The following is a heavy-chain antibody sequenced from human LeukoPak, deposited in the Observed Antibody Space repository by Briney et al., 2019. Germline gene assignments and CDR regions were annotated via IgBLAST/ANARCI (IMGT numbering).Heavy chain of an antibody. V-gene: IGHV3-64*01. CDR1: GFSISSYA. Sequence: GGSLRLSCAASGFSISSYALHWVREAPGKGLQYVSGISNGGSIDYANSVKGRSTISRDNSKNTLYLQMGSLRPEDMAVYYCARDFSYGSGFDYWDQGILVTVSS. J-gene: IGHJ4*02. D-gene: IGHD5-18*01. CDR3: ARDFSYGSGFDY. CDR2: ISNGGSI.